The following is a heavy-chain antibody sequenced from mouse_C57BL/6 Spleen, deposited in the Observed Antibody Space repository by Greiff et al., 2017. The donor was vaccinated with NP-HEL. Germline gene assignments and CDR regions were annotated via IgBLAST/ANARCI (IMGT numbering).Heavy chain of an antibody. CDR1: GFTFSDYG. CDR2: ISSGSSTI. J-gene: IGHJ4*01. V-gene: IGHV5-17*01. Sequence: EVKLVESGGGLVKPGGSLKLSCAASGFTFSDYGMHWVRQAPEKGLEWVAYISSGSSTIYSADTVKGRFTISRDNAKNTLCLQMTSLRSEDTAMYYGARPPIYYDYHYAMDYWGQGTSVTVSS. D-gene: IGHD2-4*01. CDR3: ARPPIYYDYHYAMDY.